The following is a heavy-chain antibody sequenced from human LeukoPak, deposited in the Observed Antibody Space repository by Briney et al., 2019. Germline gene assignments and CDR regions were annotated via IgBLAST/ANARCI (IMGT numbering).Heavy chain of an antibody. CDR1: GGSFSGYY. J-gene: IGHJ4*02. D-gene: IGHD6-13*01. V-gene: IGHV4-34*01. Sequence: SETLSLTCAVYGGSFSGYYWSWIRQPPGKGLEWIGEINHSGSTNYNPSLKSRVTISVDTSKNQFSLKLSSVTAADTAVYYCARGRGRTTLRAAVGVPSEYWGQGTLDTVP. CDR3: ARGRGRTTLRAAVGVPSEY. CDR2: INHSGST.